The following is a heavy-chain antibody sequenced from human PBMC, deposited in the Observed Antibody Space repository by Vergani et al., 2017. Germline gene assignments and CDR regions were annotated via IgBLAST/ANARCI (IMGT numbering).Heavy chain of an antibody. J-gene: IGHJ6*03. V-gene: IGHV3-30*18. CDR2: ISYDGSNK. CDR1: GFTFSSSG. Sequence: QVQLVESGGGVVQPGRSLRLSCAASGFTFSSSGMHWVRQAPGKGLEWVAGISYDGSNKYYADSVKGRFTISRDNSKNTLYLQMNSLRAEDTAVYYCAKSGGPHDFWSGYYYYYMDVWGKGTTVTVSS. CDR3: AKSGGPHDFWSGYYYYYMDV. D-gene: IGHD3-3*01.